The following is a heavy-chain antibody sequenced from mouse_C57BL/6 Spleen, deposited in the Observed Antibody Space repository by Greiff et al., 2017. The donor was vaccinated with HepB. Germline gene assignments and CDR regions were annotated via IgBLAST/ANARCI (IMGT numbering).Heavy chain of an antibody. V-gene: IGHV1-26*01. D-gene: IGHD2-4*01. CDR3: ARPLHYDYDDYYAMDY. Sequence: EVQLQQSGPELVKPGASVKISCKASGYTFTDYYMNWVKQSHGKSLEWIGDINPNNGGTSYNQKFKGKATLTVDKSSSTAYMELRSLTSEDSAVYYCARPLHYDYDDYYAMDYWGQGTSVTVSS. CDR1: GYTFTDYY. J-gene: IGHJ4*01. CDR2: INPNNGGT.